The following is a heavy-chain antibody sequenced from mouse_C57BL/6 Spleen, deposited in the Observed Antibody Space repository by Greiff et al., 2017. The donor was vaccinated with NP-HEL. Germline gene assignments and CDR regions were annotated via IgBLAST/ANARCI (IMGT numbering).Heavy chain of an antibody. CDR1: GYTFTSYW. V-gene: IGHV1-61*01. CDR3: ARSRTGTGYAMDY. J-gene: IGHJ4*01. D-gene: IGHD4-1*01. Sequence: VKLQQPGAELVRPGSSVKLSCKASGYTFTSYWMDWVKQRPGQGLEWIGNIYPSDSETHYNQKFKDKATLTVDKSSSPAYMQLSSLTSEDSAVYYCARSRTGTGYAMDYWGQGTSVTVSS. CDR2: IYPSDSET.